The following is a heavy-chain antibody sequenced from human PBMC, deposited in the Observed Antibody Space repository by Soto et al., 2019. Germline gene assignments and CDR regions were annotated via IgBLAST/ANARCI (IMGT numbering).Heavy chain of an antibody. V-gene: IGHV3-30*18. CDR2: ISYEGINK. D-gene: IGHD5-18*01. Sequence: PVGSLRVCCAASGFTFSSYGMHWVRQAPGKGLEWVAVISYEGINKYYADSVKGRFTISRDNSKNTLYLQMNSLRAEDTAVYYCAKDRGYSYGFNYYSGMDVWGQGTTVTVSS. CDR3: AKDRGYSYGFNYYSGMDV. CDR1: GFTFSSYG. J-gene: IGHJ6*02.